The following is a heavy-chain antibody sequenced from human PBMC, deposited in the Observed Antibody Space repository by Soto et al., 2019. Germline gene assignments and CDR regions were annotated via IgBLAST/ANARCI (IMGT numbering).Heavy chain of an antibody. J-gene: IGHJ4*02. CDR3: ARDRGYCSGGTCYTVLDY. CDR2: IKQDGSEK. CDR1: GFTFSTYW. V-gene: IGHV3-7*01. D-gene: IGHD2-15*01. Sequence: EVQLVESGGGLVQPGGSLRLSCAASGFTFSTYWMNWVRQAPGKGLEWVANIKQDGSEKYYADSVKGRFTISRDNAKSSLYRERTSLRAGDTAGYYCARDRGYCSGGTCYTVLDYWGQGTLVTVSS.